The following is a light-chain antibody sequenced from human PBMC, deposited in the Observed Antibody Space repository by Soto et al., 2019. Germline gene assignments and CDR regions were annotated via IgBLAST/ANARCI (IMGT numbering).Light chain of an antibody. CDR3: LQYNNWVPT. CDR2: GAS. CDR1: QSVRSN. V-gene: IGKV3-15*01. Sequence: EIVMTQSPATLSVSPGERATLSCRASQSVRSNLAWYQQKPGQAPRLLFYGASTRATGIPARFSGSGSGTEFTFTISSLQSEDFAVYYCLQYNNWVPTFGQGTKVEIK. J-gene: IGKJ1*01.